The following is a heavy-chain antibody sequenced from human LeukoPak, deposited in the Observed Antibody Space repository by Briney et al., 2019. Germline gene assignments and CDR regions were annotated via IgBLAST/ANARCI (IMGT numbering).Heavy chain of an antibody. CDR1: GFTFGVYA. Sequence: GGSLRLSCAASGFTFGVYAMSWFRKAPGKGLEWVAFIRSKAYIATTKYAASVKGRFTISRDDSKSIAYLQMNSLKTEDTAVYYCTRGPGYTYGSQYYFDYWGQGTLVTVSS. CDR2: IRSKAYIATT. J-gene: IGHJ4*02. V-gene: IGHV3-49*03. CDR3: TRGPGYTYGSQYYFDY. D-gene: IGHD5-18*01.